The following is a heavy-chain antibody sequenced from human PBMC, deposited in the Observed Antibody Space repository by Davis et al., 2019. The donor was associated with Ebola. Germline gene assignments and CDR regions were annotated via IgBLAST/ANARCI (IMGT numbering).Heavy chain of an antibody. CDR3: ARGRGYSWFDP. CDR2: INHSGST. D-gene: IGHD5-12*01. Sequence: GSLRLSCAVSGGSFTGYYWNWIRQPPGKGLEWIGEINHSGSTNYNPSLKSRVTISADTSKNQYSLKLTSVTAADTALYYCARGRGYSWFDPWGQGTLVTVSS. CDR1: GGSFTGYY. V-gene: IGHV4-34*01. J-gene: IGHJ5*02.